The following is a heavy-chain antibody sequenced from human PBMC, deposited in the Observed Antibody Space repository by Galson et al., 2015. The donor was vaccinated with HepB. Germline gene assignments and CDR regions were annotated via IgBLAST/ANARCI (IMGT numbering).Heavy chain of an antibody. D-gene: IGHD6-19*01. V-gene: IGHV4-34*01. CDR1: GGSFSGYY. J-gene: IGHJ4*02. CDR2: INHSGST. Sequence: SETLSLTCAVYGGSFSGYYWSWIRQPPGKGLEWIGEINHSGSTNYNPSLKSRVTISVDTSKNQFSLKLSSVTAADTAVYYCARGEYSSGWYLDYWGQGTLVTVSS. CDR3: ARGEYSSGWYLDY.